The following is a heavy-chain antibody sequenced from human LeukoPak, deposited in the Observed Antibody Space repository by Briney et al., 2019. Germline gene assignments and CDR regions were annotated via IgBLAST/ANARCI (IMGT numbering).Heavy chain of an antibody. CDR2: ISGSGGST. D-gene: IGHD3-3*01. CDR3: AKDHVAYYDFWSGYYKEGSFGY. CDR1: GFTFSRFA. Sequence: PGGSLRLSCEASGFTFSRFAMTWVRQAPGKGLEWVSAISGSGGSTYYADSVKGRFTISRDNSKNTLYLQMNSLRAEDTAVYYCAKDHVAYYDFWSGYYKEGSFGYWGQGTLVTVSS. J-gene: IGHJ4*02. V-gene: IGHV3-23*01.